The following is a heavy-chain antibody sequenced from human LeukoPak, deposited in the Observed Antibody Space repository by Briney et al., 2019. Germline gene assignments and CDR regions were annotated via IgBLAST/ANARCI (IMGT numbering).Heavy chain of an antibody. Sequence: PSETLSLTCTVSGGSISSSSYSWGWIRQPPGKGLEWIGSIYYSGSTYYNPSLKSRVTISVDTSKNQFSLKLSSVTAADTAVYYCARHYRDSSGYPLYYFDYWGQGTLVTVSS. V-gene: IGHV4-39*01. J-gene: IGHJ4*02. CDR1: GGSISSSSYS. CDR2: IYYSGST. CDR3: ARHYRDSSGYPLYYFDY. D-gene: IGHD3-22*01.